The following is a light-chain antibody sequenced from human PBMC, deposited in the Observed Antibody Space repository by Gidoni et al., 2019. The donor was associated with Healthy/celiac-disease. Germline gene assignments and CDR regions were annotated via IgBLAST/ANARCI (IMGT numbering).Light chain of an antibody. Sequence: QSVLTQPPSVSGAPGQKITISCTGSSSNLGAGHHVHWYQHLPGTAPKVLIFANRNRPSGVPDRFSASKSGTSASLVITGLQPEDETDYYCQSYGTSLSAYVFGTGTKVTVL. CDR2: ANR. J-gene: IGLJ1*01. CDR1: SSNLGAGHH. V-gene: IGLV1-40*01. CDR3: QSYGTSLSAYV.